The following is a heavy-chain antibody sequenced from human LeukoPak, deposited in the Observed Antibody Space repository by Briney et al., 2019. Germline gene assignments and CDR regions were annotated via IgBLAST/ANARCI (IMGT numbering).Heavy chain of an antibody. CDR3: AKDGRYCSSTTCYQYFDY. CDR1: GFTFSTYA. V-gene: IGHV3-23*01. CDR2: IFSSGSTT. D-gene: IGHD2-2*01. Sequence: SGGSLRLSCAASGFTFSTYAMSWVRQAPGKGLEWVSAIFSSGSTTYYADSVKGRFTISRDNSRSTLYLQLDSLTADDTAVYYCAKDGRYCSSTTCYQYFDYWGQGTLVTVSS. J-gene: IGHJ4*02.